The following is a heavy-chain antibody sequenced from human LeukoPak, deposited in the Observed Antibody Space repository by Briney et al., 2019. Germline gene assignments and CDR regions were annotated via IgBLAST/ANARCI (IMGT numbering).Heavy chain of an antibody. V-gene: IGHV3-15*01. CDR1: GFTFSSAW. CDR3: TTDGDYGDGLRGDY. D-gene: IGHD4-17*01. CDR2: MKSKTEAGTT. Sequence: GGSLRLSCAASGFTFSSAWMSWVRQGPGKALERVGRMKSKTEAGTTDYAAPVKGRFTISRDDSRNTLYLQMNSLKTEDTAVYYCTTDGDYGDGLRGDYWGPGTLVTVSS. J-gene: IGHJ4*02.